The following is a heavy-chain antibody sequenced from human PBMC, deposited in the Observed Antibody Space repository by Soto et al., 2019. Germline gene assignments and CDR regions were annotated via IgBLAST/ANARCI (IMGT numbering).Heavy chain of an antibody. CDR1: GFTFSSYG. CDR3: TKDQFAIFAVVVK. CDR2: IADDGSNK. D-gene: IGHD3-3*01. J-gene: IGHJ1*01. V-gene: IGHV3-30*18. Sequence: GGSLRLSCAASGFTFSSYGMHWVRQAPVKGLEWVAVIADDGSNKYYADSVKGRFTISRDNSKNTLYLQMNSLRAEDTAVYYITKDQFAIFAVVVKWGQDTLVTVTS.